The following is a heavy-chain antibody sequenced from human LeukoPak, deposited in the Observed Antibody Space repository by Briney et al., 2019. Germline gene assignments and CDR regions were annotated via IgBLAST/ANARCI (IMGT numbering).Heavy chain of an antibody. CDR3: ASIPARKKLGEY. Sequence: GGSLRLSCAASGFTFSIYEMNWVRQAPGKGLEWASYISSSGSTIYYADSVKGRFTISRDNAKSSVYLQMNSLRAEDTAVYYCASIPARKKLGEYRGQGTLVTVSS. CDR1: GFTFSIYE. V-gene: IGHV3-48*03. J-gene: IGHJ4*02. CDR2: ISSSGSTI. D-gene: IGHD2-21*01.